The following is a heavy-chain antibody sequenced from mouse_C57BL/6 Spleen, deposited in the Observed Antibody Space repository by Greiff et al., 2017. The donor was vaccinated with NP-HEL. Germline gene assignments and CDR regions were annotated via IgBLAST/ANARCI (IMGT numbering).Heavy chain of an antibody. CDR3: ARGSNYDAMDY. V-gene: IGHV1-50*01. Sequence: VQLQQPGAELVKPGASVKLSCKASGYTFTSYWMQWVKQRPGQGLEWIGEIDPSDSYTNYNQKFKGKATLPVDTSSSTAYMQLSSLTSEDSAVYYCARGSNYDAMDYWGQGTSVTVSS. CDR1: GYTFTSYW. D-gene: IGHD2-5*01. J-gene: IGHJ4*01. CDR2: IDPSDSYT.